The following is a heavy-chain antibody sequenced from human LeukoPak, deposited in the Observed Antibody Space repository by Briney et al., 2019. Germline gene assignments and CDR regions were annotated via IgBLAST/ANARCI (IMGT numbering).Heavy chain of an antibody. CDR2: ISGSGGST. D-gene: IGHD2-2*02. Sequence: HPGGSLRLSCAASGFTFSSYDMSWVRQAPGKGLEWVTAISGSGGSTYYADSVKGRFTISRDNSKNTLYLQMNSLRAEDTAVYYCAKQNCSSTSCYIWGDYFDYYMDVWGKGTTVTVSS. J-gene: IGHJ6*03. CDR3: AKQNCSSTSCYIWGDYFDYYMDV. V-gene: IGHV3-23*01. CDR1: GFTFSSYD.